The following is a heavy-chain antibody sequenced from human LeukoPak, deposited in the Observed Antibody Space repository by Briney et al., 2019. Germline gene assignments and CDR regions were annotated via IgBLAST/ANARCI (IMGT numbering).Heavy chain of an antibody. D-gene: IGHD6-6*01. CDR2: IIPIFGTA. V-gene: IGHV1-69*05. Sequence: ASVKVSCKASGGTFSSYAISWVRQAPGQGLEWMGGIIPIFGTANYAQKFQGRVTITTDESTSTAYMELSSLRCEDTAVYYCAREASEAARSLGYWGQGTLVTVSS. J-gene: IGHJ4*02. CDR1: GGTFSSYA. CDR3: AREASEAARSLGY.